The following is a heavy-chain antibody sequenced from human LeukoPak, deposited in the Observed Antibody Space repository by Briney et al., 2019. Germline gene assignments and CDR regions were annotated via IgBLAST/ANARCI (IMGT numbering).Heavy chain of an antibody. J-gene: IGHJ6*03. Sequence: PSETLSLTCAVYGGSFSGYYWSWIRQPPGKGLEWIGEINHSGSTNYNPSLKSRVTISVDASKNQFSRKLSSVTAADTAVYYCARDSLYYYYYYMDVWGKGTTVTVSS. CDR3: ARDSLYYYYYYMDV. CDR2: INHSGST. CDR1: GGSFSGYY. V-gene: IGHV4-34*01. D-gene: IGHD2-15*01.